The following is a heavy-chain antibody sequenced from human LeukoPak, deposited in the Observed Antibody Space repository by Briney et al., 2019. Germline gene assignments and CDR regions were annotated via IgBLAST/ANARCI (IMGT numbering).Heavy chain of an antibody. V-gene: IGHV1-2*02. CDR2: INPNTGGT. CDR3: ARGASVSVLYYFYYMDV. D-gene: IGHD2/OR15-2a*01. J-gene: IGHJ6*03. Sequence: GASVKVSCKASGYTFTNYGISWVRQAPGQGLEWMGWINPNTGGTNYAQKFQGRVTMTRDTSISTAYMELSRLRSDDTAVFYCARGASVSVLYYFYYMDVWGKGTTVTISS. CDR1: GYTFTNYG.